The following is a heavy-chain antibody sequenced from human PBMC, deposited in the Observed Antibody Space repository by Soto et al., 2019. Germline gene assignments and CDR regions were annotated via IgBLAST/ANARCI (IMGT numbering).Heavy chain of an antibody. CDR2: MNPNSGNT. CDR1: GNTNTNND. D-gene: IGHD3-16*01. CDR3: ARAYFRIMMRLVPRAFVI. V-gene: IGHV1-8*01. Sequence: VLATSKAPGNTNTNNDLNCLRQATAQEQEWMGWMNPNSGNTGYAQKFQGRGTMTRNTSISTAYMELSSLRSEDTAVYYCARAYFRIMMRLVPRAFVIWDQGTV. J-gene: IGHJ3*02.